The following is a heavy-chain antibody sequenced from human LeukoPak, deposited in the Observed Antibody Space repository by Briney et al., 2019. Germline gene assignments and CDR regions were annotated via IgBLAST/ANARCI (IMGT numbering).Heavy chain of an antibody. D-gene: IGHD3-22*01. CDR3: AKDLSSAITSALVLDV. J-gene: IGHJ6*02. CDR1: GFTISSYA. CDR2: ISYDGSNK. Sequence: PGGSLRLSCAASGFTISSYAMHWVRQAPGKGLEWVAVISYDGSNKYYADSVKGRFTISRDNSKNTLYLQMNSLRAEDTAVYYCAKDLSSAITSALVLDVWGQGTTV. V-gene: IGHV3-30-3*02.